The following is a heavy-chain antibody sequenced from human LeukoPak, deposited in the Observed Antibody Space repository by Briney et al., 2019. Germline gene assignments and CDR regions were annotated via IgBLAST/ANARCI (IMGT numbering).Heavy chain of an antibody. D-gene: IGHD1/OR15-1a*01. Sequence: SETLSLTCAVYGGSFSGYYWSWIRQPPGKGLEWMGEINHSGSTNYNPSLKSRVTISVDTSKNQFSMKLSSVTAADTAVYYCARGSQTNYYYYYMDVWGKGTTVTVSS. CDR1: GGSFSGYY. V-gene: IGHV4-34*01. CDR2: INHSGST. J-gene: IGHJ6*03. CDR3: ARGSQTNYYYYYMDV.